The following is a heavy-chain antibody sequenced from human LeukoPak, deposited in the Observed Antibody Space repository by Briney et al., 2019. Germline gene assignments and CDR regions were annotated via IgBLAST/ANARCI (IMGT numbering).Heavy chain of an antibody. J-gene: IGHJ2*01. V-gene: IGHV3-53*01. D-gene: IGHD6-19*01. CDR1: GFTVSSNY. CDR2: IYSGGVT. Sequence: GGALRLSCAASGFTVSSNYMSWVRQAPGKGLEWVSLIYSGGVTYYADSVKGRFIISRDNSKNTLFLQMNSLRAEDTAVYYCARAPSGWSDYWYFDLWGRGTLVTVSS. CDR3: ARAPSGWSDYWYFDL.